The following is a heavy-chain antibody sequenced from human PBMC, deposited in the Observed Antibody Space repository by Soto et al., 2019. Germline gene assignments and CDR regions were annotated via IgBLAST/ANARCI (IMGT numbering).Heavy chain of an antibody. CDR3: ARDGGCRDGYTVGCNWFDP. Sequence: QVQLLESGGGVVQTGWSLRLSCAESGFTCSSYGMHWVRKSPGKGLEWVAVIWYDGSNKYYADSVKGRFTIARDNSKTPLYLQMNSLRAEDTAVYYCARDGGCRDGYTVGCNWFDPWGQGTLVTVSS. CDR1: GFTCSSYG. J-gene: IGHJ5*02. CDR2: IWYDGSNK. V-gene: IGHV3-33*01. D-gene: IGHD5-12*01.